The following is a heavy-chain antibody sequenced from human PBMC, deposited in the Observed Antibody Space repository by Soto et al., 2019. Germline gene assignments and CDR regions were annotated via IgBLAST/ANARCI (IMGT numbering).Heavy chain of an antibody. D-gene: IGHD3-10*01. V-gene: IGHV3-23*01. Sequence: PGGSLRLSCAASGFTFSSYAMSWARQAPGKGLEWVSAISGSGGSTYYADSVKGRFTISRDNSKNTLYLQMNGLRAEDTAVYYCAKDADQYYYGSGSISFDYWGQGTLVTVSS. J-gene: IGHJ4*02. CDR1: GFTFSSYA. CDR3: AKDADQYYYGSGSISFDY. CDR2: ISGSGGST.